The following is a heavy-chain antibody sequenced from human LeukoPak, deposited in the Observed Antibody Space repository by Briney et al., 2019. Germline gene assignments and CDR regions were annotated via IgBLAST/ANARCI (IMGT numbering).Heavy chain of an antibody. CDR2: ITGSDGSS. J-gene: IGHJ4*02. Sequence: GGSLRLSCVASGFTFTNYAMSWVRQAPGKGLEWVSAITGSDGSSYYADSVKGRFTISRDNSKNTLFLQMNSLRGDDTAVYYCAKELAAADNPAFDYWGQGILVTVSS. V-gene: IGHV3-23*01. CDR3: AKELAAADNPAFDY. CDR1: GFTFTNYA. D-gene: IGHD6-13*01.